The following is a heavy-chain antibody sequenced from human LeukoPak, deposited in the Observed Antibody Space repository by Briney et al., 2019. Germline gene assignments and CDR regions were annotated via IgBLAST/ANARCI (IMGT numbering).Heavy chain of an antibody. CDR2: INPSGGST. Sequence: ASVKVSCKASGYTFTSYDINWVRQAPGQGLEWMGIINPSGGSTSYAQKFQGRVTMTRDTSTSTVYMELSSLRSEDTAVYYCARGPLYSSGWYHYFDYWGQGTLVTVSS. CDR3: ARGPLYSSGWYHYFDY. D-gene: IGHD6-19*01. V-gene: IGHV1-46*01. CDR1: GYTFTSYD. J-gene: IGHJ4*02.